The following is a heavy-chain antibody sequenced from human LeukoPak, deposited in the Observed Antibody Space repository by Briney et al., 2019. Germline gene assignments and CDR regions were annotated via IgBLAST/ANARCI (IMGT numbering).Heavy chain of an antibody. CDR2: INPTGTGT. Sequence: GASVKVSCKASGYTFTNYYMHWVRQAPAQGLEWMGLINPTGTGTNYAQKFRGRVTLTRDTSTTTVYMELSSLRSEGTAVYYCAREESGGYFDYWGQGTLVTVSS. CDR1: GYTFTNYY. D-gene: IGHD2-8*02. J-gene: IGHJ4*02. V-gene: IGHV1-46*01. CDR3: AREESGGYFDY.